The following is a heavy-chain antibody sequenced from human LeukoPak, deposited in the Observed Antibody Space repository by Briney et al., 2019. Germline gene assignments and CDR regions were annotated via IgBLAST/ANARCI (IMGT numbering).Heavy chain of an antibody. Sequence: PSETLSLTCTVSGYSISSGYNWGWIRQPPGKGLEWVGNIYQSGSTNYNPSLKSRVTISLDTSKNQFSLKLSSVTAADTAVYYCARRRAGYYYYYYMDVWGKGTTVTISS. CDR3: ARRRAGYYYYYYMDV. CDR1: GYSISSGYN. J-gene: IGHJ6*03. CDR2: IYQSGST. V-gene: IGHV4-38-2*02.